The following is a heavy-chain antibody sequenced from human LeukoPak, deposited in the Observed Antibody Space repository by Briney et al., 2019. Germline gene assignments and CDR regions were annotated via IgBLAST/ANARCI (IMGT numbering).Heavy chain of an antibody. CDR3: ATRGYENLAGYYY. CDR1: GYTFTGSY. J-gene: IGHJ4*02. CDR2: FDPEDGET. V-gene: IGHV1-24*01. D-gene: IGHD3-9*01. Sequence: GASVKVSCTASGYTFTGSYIHWVRQAPGQGLEWMGGFDPEDGETIYAQKFQGRVTMTEDTSTDTAYMELSSLRSEDTAVYYCATRGYENLAGYYYWGQGTLVTVSS.